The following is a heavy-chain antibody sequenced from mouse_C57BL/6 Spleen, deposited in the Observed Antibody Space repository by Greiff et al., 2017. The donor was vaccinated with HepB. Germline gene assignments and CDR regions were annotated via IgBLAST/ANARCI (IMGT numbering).Heavy chain of an antibody. CDR1: GYTFTDYN. CDR3: ARPIYYDYGFAY. J-gene: IGHJ3*01. Sequence: VQLQQSGPELVKPGASVKISCKASGYTFTDYNMNWVKQSNGKSLEWIGVINPNYGTTNYNQNFKGKATLAVDQSSSTAYMQLNSLTSEDSAVYYCARPIYYDYGFAYWGQGTLVTVSA. CDR2: INPNYGTT. D-gene: IGHD2-4*01. V-gene: IGHV1-39*01.